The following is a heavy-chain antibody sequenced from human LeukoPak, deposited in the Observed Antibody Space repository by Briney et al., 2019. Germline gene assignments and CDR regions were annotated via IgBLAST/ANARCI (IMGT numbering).Heavy chain of an antibody. CDR2: IIPIFGTA. Sequence: SVKVSCKASGGTFSSYAISWVRQAPGQGLEWMGGIIPIFGTANYAQKFQGRVTMTADESTSTAYMELSSLRSEDTAVYYCARDWSPSYYDILTGYYYWGQGTLVTVSS. CDR3: ARDWSPSYYDILTGYYY. D-gene: IGHD3-9*01. V-gene: IGHV1-69*01. J-gene: IGHJ4*02. CDR1: GGTFSSYA.